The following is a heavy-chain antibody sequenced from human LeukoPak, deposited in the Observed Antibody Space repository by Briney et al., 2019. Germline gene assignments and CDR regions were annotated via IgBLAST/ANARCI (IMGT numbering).Heavy chain of an antibody. V-gene: IGHV3-9*01. CDR2: ISWNSGRI. Sequence: GGSLRLSCAASGFTFDDYAMHWVRQAPGKGLEWVSGISWNSGRIGYADSVKGRFTISRDSAKNSLYLQMNSLRAEDTALYYCAKVLPKYCSGGTCYSYPNFDYWGQGTLVTVSS. D-gene: IGHD2-15*01. CDR1: GFTFDDYA. J-gene: IGHJ4*02. CDR3: AKVLPKYCSGGTCYSYPNFDY.